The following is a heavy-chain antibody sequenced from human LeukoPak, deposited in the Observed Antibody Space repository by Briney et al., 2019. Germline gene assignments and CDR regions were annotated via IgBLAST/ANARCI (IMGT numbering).Heavy chain of an antibody. CDR2: IYYSGST. CDR1: GGSISSGGYY. Sequence: PSETLSLTCTVSGGSISSGGYYWSWIRQHPGKGLEWIGYIYYSGSTYYNPSLKSRVTISVDTSKNRFSLKLSSVTAADTAVYYCARVEAQYGDAEYWYFDLWGRGTLVTVSS. V-gene: IGHV4-31*03. CDR3: ARVEAQYGDAEYWYFDL. J-gene: IGHJ2*01. D-gene: IGHD2-21*02.